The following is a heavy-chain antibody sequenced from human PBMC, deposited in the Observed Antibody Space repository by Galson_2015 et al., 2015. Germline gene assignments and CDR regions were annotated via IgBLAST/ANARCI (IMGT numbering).Heavy chain of an antibody. CDR3: AADRNGYGLF. V-gene: IGHV1-58*02. Sequence: QSGAEVKKSGESLKISCTASGFTFTSSAMQWVRQARGQRLEWIGWIVVGSGNTNYAQKFQERVTITRDMSTSTAYMELSSLRSEDTAVYYCAADRNGYGLFWGQGTLVTVSS. J-gene: IGHJ4*02. CDR2: IVVGSGNT. D-gene: IGHD5-18*01. CDR1: GFTFTSSA.